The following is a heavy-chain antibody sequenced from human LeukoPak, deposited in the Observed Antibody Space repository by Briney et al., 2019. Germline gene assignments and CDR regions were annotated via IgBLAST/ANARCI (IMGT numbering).Heavy chain of an antibody. CDR2: IIPIFGTA. Sequence: ASVKVSCKASGGTFSSYAISWVRQAPGQGLEWMGGIIPIFGTANYAQKFQGRVTITAGESTSTAYMELSSLRSEDTAVYYCARLCGSSTSCYNFAVDYWGRGTLVTVSP. CDR3: ARLCGSSTSCYNFAVDY. J-gene: IGHJ4*02. D-gene: IGHD2-2*02. V-gene: IGHV1-69*13. CDR1: GGTFSSYA.